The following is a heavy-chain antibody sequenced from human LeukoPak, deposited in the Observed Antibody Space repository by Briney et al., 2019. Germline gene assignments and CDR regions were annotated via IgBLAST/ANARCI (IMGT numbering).Heavy chain of an antibody. J-gene: IGHJ4*02. V-gene: IGHV4-59*12. CDR2: IYYSGST. CDR1: GGSISSYY. D-gene: IGHD2-2*01. Sequence: SETLSLTCTVSGGSISSYYWSWIRQPPGKGLEWIGYIYYSGSTNYNPSLKSRVTISVDTSKNQFSLKLSSVTAADTAVYYCARRIRGYCSSTSCSGDYFDYWGQGTPVTVSS. CDR3: ARRIRGYCSSTSCSGDYFDY.